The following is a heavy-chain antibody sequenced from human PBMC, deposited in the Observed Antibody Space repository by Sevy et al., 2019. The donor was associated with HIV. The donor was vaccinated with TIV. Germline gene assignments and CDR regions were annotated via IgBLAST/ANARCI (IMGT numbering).Heavy chain of an antibody. D-gene: IGHD7-27*01. CDR1: GFTFSDYG. Sequence: GGSLRLSCEVSGFTFSDYGMHWVRQAPGKGLEWLAVISYDGSDIYYPDSVEGRLTVARDKSKNTLYLQMNSLRPEDTAVYYCSNGAGGCDWGGFDYWGQGTLVTVSS. CDR2: ISYDGSDI. CDR3: SNGAGGCDWGGFDY. J-gene: IGHJ4*02. V-gene: IGHV3-30*03.